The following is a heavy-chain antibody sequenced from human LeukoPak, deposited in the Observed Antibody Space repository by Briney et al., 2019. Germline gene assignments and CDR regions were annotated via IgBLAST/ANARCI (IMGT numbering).Heavy chain of an antibody. CDR1: GFTFSSYW. D-gene: IGHD6-13*01. Sequence: GGPLRLSCAASGFTFSSYWMSWVRQAPGKGLEWVANIKQDGSEKYYVDSVKGRFTISRDNAKNSLYLQMNSLRAEDTAVYYCPSMGLYTSSWPLGYWGQGTLVTLSS. V-gene: IGHV3-7*01. CDR2: IKQDGSEK. CDR3: PSMGLYTSSWPLGY. J-gene: IGHJ4*02.